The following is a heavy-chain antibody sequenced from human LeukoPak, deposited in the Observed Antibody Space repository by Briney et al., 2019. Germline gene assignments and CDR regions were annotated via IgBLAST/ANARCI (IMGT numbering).Heavy chain of an antibody. J-gene: IGHJ4*02. CDR1: GLTFSTYW. CDR2: IKPDGSET. CDR3: GGFGYEAAVDL. V-gene: IGHV3-7*01. Sequence: GGSLRLSCAASGLTFSTYWMTWVRQAPGKGLEWVANIKPDGSETYYVDLVKGRFTISRDNAKNLLYLQMNSLRGEDTAVYYCGGFGYEAAVDLWGQGTLVTVSS. D-gene: IGHD6-13*01.